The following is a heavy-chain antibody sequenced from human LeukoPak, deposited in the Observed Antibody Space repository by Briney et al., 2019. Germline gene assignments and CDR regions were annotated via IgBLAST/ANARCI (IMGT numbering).Heavy chain of an antibody. J-gene: IGHJ4*02. CDR2: ISGSGGTT. CDR1: GFTFNNYA. V-gene: IGHV3-23*01. CDR3: ARDVYRSLNYYGSGSLFDY. Sequence: GGSLRLSCAASGFTFNNYAMSWVRQAPGKGLEWVSAISGSGGTTYYADSVKGRFTFSRDNSKNTLYLQMNSLRAEDTAVYYCARDVYRSLNYYGSGSLFDYWGQGTLVTVSS. D-gene: IGHD3-10*01.